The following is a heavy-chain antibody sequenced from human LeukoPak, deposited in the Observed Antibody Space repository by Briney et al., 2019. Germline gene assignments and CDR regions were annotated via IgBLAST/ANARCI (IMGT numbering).Heavy chain of an antibody. Sequence: PSETLSLTCTVPGGSISSYYWSWIRQPPGKGLEWTGYIYYTGNTNYNPSLKSRVTISVDTSKNQFSLNLSSVTAADTAIYYCARLGGATSPFGYWGQGTLVTVSS. CDR3: ARLGGATSPFGY. CDR2: IYYTGNT. J-gene: IGHJ4*02. CDR1: GGSISSYY. V-gene: IGHV4-59*08. D-gene: IGHD1-26*01.